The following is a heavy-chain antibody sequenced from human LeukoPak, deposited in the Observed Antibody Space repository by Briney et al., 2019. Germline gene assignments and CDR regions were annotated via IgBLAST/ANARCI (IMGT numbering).Heavy chain of an antibody. D-gene: IGHD1-26*01. CDR3: ARGSAWERGSYDY. Sequence: PGGSLTLFRAGSGFNFRSYWMKWVRQAPGKGLEWVAKIKEDGSKKYYVDSVKGRFTISRDNAENSLYLQMNSLRVEDTAVYYCARGSAWERGSYDYWGQGTLVTVSS. V-gene: IGHV3-7*05. CDR1: GFNFRSYW. J-gene: IGHJ4*02. CDR2: IKEDGSKK.